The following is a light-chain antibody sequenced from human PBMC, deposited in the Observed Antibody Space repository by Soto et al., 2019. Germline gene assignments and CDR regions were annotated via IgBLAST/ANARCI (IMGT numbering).Light chain of an antibody. CDR3: VAWDDSLSGGV. V-gene: IGLV1-47*01. CDR1: SSNIGSNY. Sequence: QSVLTQPPSASGTPGQRVTISCSGSSSNIGSNYVYWYQQLPGTAPKLLIYRNNQRPSGVPDRFSGSKSGTSASLAISGLRSEDEAEYYCVAWDDSLSGGVFGTGTKLTVL. CDR2: RNN. J-gene: IGLJ1*01.